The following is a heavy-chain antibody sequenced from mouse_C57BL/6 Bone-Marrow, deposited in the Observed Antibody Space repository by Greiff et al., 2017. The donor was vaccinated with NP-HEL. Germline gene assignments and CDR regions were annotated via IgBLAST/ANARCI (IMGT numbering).Heavy chain of an antibody. CDR1: GFNIKNTY. CDR3: ARWRSTMVTAGYFDY. Sequence: VQLQQSVAELVRPGASVKLSCTASGFNIKNTYMHWVKQRPEQGLEWIGRIDPANGNTKYAPKFQGKATITADTSSNTAYLQLSSLTYEDTAIYYCARWRSTMVTAGYFDYWGQGTTLTVSS. CDR2: IDPANGNT. J-gene: IGHJ2*01. V-gene: IGHV14-3*01. D-gene: IGHD2-2*01.